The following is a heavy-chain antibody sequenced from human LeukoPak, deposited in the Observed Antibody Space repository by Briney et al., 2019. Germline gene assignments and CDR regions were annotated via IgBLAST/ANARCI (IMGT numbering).Heavy chain of an antibody. CDR2: INWNGDST. Sequence: GGSLRLSCAASGFNFDEYGMIWVRQGLGKGLEWVSGINWNGDSTGYADSVKGRFTISRDNAKNSLYLQMDSLRAEDTALYYCARGGRGSWGQGTPVTVSS. D-gene: IGHD5-12*01. J-gene: IGHJ4*02. V-gene: IGHV3-20*04. CDR1: GFNFDEYG. CDR3: ARGGRGS.